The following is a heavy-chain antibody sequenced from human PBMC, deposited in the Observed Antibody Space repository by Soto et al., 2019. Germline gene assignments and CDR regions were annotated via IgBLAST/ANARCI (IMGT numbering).Heavy chain of an antibody. Sequence: LRLSCAASGFTFSSYAMSWVRQAPGKGLEWVSAISGSGGSTYYADSVKGRFTISRDNSKNTLYLQMNSLRAEDTAVYYCAKDYSSDYYDSSGYQDYWGQGTLVTVSS. J-gene: IGHJ4*02. CDR2: ISGSGGST. CDR3: AKDYSSDYYDSSGYQDY. CDR1: GFTFSSYA. V-gene: IGHV3-23*01. D-gene: IGHD3-22*01.